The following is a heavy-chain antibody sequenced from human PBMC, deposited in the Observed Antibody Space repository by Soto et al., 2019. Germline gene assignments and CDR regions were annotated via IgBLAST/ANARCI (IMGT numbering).Heavy chain of an antibody. D-gene: IGHD3-22*01. J-gene: IGHJ4*02. CDR1: GLSLSTSGMC. CDR3: ARIGMGNSSGYLFDY. Sequence: LACRFCGLSLSTSGMCVSWIRQPPGKALEWLALIDWDDDKYYSTSLKTRLTISKDTSKNQVVLTMTNMDPVDTATYYCARIGMGNSSGYLFDYSGQGTLVTVSS. V-gene: IGHV2-70*01. CDR2: IDWDDDK.